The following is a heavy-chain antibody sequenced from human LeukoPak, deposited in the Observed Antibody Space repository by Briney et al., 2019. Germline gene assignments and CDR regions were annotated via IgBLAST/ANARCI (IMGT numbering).Heavy chain of an antibody. CDR1: GFTFSSYA. D-gene: IGHD5-24*01. CDR2: ISNDGSNK. CDR3: ASPISPGQQ. J-gene: IGHJ1*01. V-gene: IGHV3-30-3*01. Sequence: GGSLRLSCAASGFTFSSYAMHWVRQAPGKGLEWVAIISNDGSNKHYADSVKGRFTISRDNGKNTLYLQMNSLRVEDTAVYYCASPISPGQQWGQGTLVTVSS.